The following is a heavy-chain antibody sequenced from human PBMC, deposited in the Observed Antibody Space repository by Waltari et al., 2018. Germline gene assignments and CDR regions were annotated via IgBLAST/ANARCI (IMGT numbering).Heavy chain of an antibody. CDR2: ISSSSSTI. J-gene: IGHJ5*02. Sequence: EVQLVESGGGLVQPGGSLRLSCAASGFTFSSYSMNWVRQAPGKGLEWVSYISSSSSTIYYADSVKGRFTISRDNAKNSLYLQMNSLRAEDTAVYYCARGPHSSSWYRWFDPWGQGTLVTVSS. D-gene: IGHD6-13*01. V-gene: IGHV3-48*04. CDR3: ARGPHSSSWYRWFDP. CDR1: GFTFSSYS.